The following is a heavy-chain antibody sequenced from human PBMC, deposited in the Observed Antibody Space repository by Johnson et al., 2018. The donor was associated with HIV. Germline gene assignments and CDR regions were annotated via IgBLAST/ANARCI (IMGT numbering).Heavy chain of an antibody. Sequence: VQLVESGGGVVQPGRSLRLSCAASGFTSTNCARHWVRQAPGISYDGSNKYYAESVKGRFTISRDNSKNTLYLQMNSLRLEDTAVYYCARHSPARGFPAFDIWGQGTLVTVSS. CDR2: ISYDGSNK. J-gene: IGHJ3*02. D-gene: IGHD5-12*01. V-gene: IGHV3-30-3*01. CDR1: GFTSTNCA. CDR3: ARHSPARGFPAFDI.